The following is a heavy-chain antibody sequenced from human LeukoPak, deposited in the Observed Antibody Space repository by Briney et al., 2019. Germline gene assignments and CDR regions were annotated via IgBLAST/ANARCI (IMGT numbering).Heavy chain of an antibody. CDR3: ARRLTSAPFFDY. J-gene: IGHJ4*02. V-gene: IGHV3-11*04. D-gene: IGHD6-25*01. Sequence: GGSLRLSCAASGFTYDNAWMSWIRQAPGKEPEWVSYISNSGNTIYYADSVKGRFTISRGNAKNSLFLQMNSLRAEDTAVYYCARRLTSAPFFDYWGQGTLVTVSS. CDR2: ISNSGNTI. CDR1: GFTYDNAW.